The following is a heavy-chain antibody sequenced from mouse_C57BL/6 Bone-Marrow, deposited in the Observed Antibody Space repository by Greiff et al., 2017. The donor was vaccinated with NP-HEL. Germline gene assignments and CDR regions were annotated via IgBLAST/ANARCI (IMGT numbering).Heavy chain of an antibody. D-gene: IGHD2-5*01. Sequence: QVQLQQSGAELARPGASVKLSCKASGYTFTSYGISWVKQRTGQGLEWIGEIYPRSGNTYYNEKFKGKATLTADKSSSTAYMELRSLTSEDSAVYFCAIPSYYSNPFAYWGQGTLVTVSA. CDR3: AIPSYYSNPFAY. CDR1: GYTFTSYG. CDR2: IYPRSGNT. J-gene: IGHJ3*01. V-gene: IGHV1-81*01.